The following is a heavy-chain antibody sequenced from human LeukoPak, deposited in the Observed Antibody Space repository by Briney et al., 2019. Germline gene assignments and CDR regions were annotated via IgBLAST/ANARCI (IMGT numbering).Heavy chain of an antibody. Sequence: SETLSLTCTVSGSSISSYYWSWIRQPPGKGLEWIGYIYYSGSTNYNPSLKSRVTISVDTSKNQFSLKLSSVTAADTAVYYCARDSGSYREEYYGMDVWGQGTTVTVSS. V-gene: IGHV4-59*01. CDR1: GSSISSYY. CDR2: IYYSGST. J-gene: IGHJ6*02. CDR3: ARDSGSYREEYYGMDV. D-gene: IGHD1-26*01.